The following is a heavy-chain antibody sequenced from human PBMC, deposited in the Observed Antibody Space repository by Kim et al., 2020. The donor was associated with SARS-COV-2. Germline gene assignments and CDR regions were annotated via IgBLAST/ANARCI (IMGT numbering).Heavy chain of an antibody. CDR3: ASATYDSSASYGMDV. D-gene: IGHD3-22*01. J-gene: IGHJ6*02. Sequence: DSVTGRFTSSRDNAKNSLYLQMNSLRAEDTAVYYCASATYDSSASYGMDVWGQGTTVTVSS. V-gene: IGHV3-21*01.